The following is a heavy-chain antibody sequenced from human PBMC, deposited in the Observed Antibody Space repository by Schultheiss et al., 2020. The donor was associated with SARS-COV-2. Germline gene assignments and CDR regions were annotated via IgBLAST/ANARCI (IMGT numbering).Heavy chain of an antibody. V-gene: IGHV3-30*18. Sequence: GGSLRLSCAASGFTFSSYGMHWVRQAPGKGLEWVAVISYDGSNKYYADSVKGRFTISRDNSKNTLYLQMNSLRAEDTAVYYCAKEAALYYYDSSGYSDAFDIWGQGTMVTVSS. CDR2: ISYDGSNK. CDR3: AKEAALYYYDSSGYSDAFDI. CDR1: GFTFSSYG. D-gene: IGHD3-22*01. J-gene: IGHJ3*02.